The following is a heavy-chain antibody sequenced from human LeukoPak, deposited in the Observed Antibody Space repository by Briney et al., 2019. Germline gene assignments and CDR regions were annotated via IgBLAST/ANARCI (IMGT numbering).Heavy chain of an antibody. J-gene: IGHJ3*02. CDR2: ISSSSSYI. D-gene: IGHD2-2*02. CDR1: GFTFSSYS. CDR3: ARDQAYQLLYENAFDI. V-gene: IGHV3-21*01. Sequence: PGGSLRLSCAASGFTFSSYSMNWVRQAPGKGLEWVSSISSSSSYIYYADSVKGRFTISRDNAKNSLYLQMNSLRAEDTAVYYCARDQAYQLLYENAFDIWAKGQWSPSLQ.